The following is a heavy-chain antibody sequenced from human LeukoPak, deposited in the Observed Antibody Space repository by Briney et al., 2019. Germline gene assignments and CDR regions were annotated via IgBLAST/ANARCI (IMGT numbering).Heavy chain of an antibody. D-gene: IGHD6-25*01. V-gene: IGHV4-31*03. J-gene: IGHJ4*02. CDR1: GGSISSGGYY. CDR3: ARGRLEEESDERFDY. CDR2: IYYSGST. Sequence: PSQTLSLTCTVSGGSISSGGYYWSWIRQHPGKGLEWIGYIYYSGSTYYNPSLKSRVTISVDTSKNQFSLKLSSVTAADTAVYYCARGRLEEESDERFDYWGQGTLVTVSS.